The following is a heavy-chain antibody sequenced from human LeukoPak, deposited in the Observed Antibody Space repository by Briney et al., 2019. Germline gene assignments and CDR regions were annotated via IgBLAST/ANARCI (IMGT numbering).Heavy chain of an antibody. CDR2: INPSGGST. Sequence: ASVKVSCTASGYTFTSYYMHWVRQAPGQGLEWMGIINPSGGSTSYAQTFQGRVTMSRDTSTSTVYMELSSLRSEDTAVYYCARDRVEAAGKTDYYYGMDFWGQGPTVTVSS. J-gene: IGHJ6*02. V-gene: IGHV1-46*01. CDR3: ARDRVEAAGKTDYYYGMDF. D-gene: IGHD6-13*01. CDR1: GYTFTSYY.